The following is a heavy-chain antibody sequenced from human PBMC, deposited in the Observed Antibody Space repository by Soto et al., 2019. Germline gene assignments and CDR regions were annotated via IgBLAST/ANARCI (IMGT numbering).Heavy chain of an antibody. CDR2: IYYSGST. Sequence: SETLSLTGTVSGGSVSSGSYYWSWIRQPPGKGLEWIGYIYYSGSTNYNPSLKSRVTISVDTSKNQFSLKLSSVTAADTAVYYCASTYYDFWSGYYGFDYWGQGTLVTVSS. J-gene: IGHJ4*02. V-gene: IGHV4-61*01. CDR3: ASTYYDFWSGYYGFDY. CDR1: GGSVSSGSYY. D-gene: IGHD3-3*01.